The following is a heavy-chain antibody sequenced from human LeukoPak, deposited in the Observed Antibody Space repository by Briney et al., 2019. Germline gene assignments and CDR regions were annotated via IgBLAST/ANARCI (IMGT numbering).Heavy chain of an antibody. CDR2: ISYSGSN. V-gene: IGHV4-59*01. CDR3: TRGNAN. J-gene: IGHJ4*02. Sequence: PSETLSLTCTVSGGTINSYYWSWIRQPPGKGLEWIGYISYSGSNNYNPTLKRRVTISVDTSKKQLVQKLSSVCAADTALYYCTRGNANWGQGTLVTVSS. CDR1: GGTINSYY.